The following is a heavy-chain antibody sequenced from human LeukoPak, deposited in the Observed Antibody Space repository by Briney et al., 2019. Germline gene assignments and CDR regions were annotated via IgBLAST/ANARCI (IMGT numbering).Heavy chain of an antibody. J-gene: IGHJ4*02. CDR1: GGSISSGGYS. Sequence: PSQTLSLTCTVSGGSISSGGYSWSWIRQPPGKGLEWIGYIYHSGSTYYNPSLKSRVTISVDRSKNQFSLKLSSVTAADTAVYYCAREGYGDYFGYWGQGTLVTVPS. CDR3: AREGYGDYFGY. CDR2: IYHSGST. D-gene: IGHD4-17*01. V-gene: IGHV4-30-2*01.